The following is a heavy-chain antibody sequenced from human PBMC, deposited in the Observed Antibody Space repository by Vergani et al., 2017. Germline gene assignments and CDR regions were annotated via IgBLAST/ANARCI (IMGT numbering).Heavy chain of an antibody. CDR3: ASTTDTAMVTSPYYFDY. Sequence: QVPLQESGPGLVKPSQTLSLTCTVSGGSISSGDYYWSWIRQPPGKGLEWIGYIYYSGSTYYNPSLKSRVTISVDTSKNQFSLKLSSVTAADTAVYYCASTTDTAMVTSPYYFDYWGQGTLVTVSS. V-gene: IGHV4-30-4*08. J-gene: IGHJ4*02. CDR1: GGSISSGDYY. D-gene: IGHD5-18*01. CDR2: IYYSGST.